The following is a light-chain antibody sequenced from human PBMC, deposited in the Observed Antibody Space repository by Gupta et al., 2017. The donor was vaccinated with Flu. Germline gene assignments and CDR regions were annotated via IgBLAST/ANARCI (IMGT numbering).Light chain of an antibody. Sequence: SYELPQPPSLSGSPGQTARTTCTGDALPNQYVYWFQQQPGQAPALLIYKDTERPSGIPERFSASGSGTTVTLTISGVQAEDEADYYCQSADSTSTYYVFGAGTKVTVL. CDR2: KDT. CDR1: ALPNQY. J-gene: IGLJ1*01. V-gene: IGLV3-25*03. CDR3: QSADSTSTYYV.